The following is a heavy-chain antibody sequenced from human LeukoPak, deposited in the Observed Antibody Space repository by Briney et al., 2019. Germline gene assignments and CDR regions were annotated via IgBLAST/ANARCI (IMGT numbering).Heavy chain of an antibody. CDR2: ISAYNGNT. Sequence: ASVKVSCKASGYTFTSYGISWVRQAPGQGLEWMGWISAYNGNTNYAQKLQGRVTMTTDTSTSTAYMELSRLRSDDTAVYYCAANLRYDILTGYQSPFDYWGQGTLVTVSS. J-gene: IGHJ4*02. D-gene: IGHD3-9*01. V-gene: IGHV1-18*01. CDR1: GYTFTSYG. CDR3: AANLRYDILTGYQSPFDY.